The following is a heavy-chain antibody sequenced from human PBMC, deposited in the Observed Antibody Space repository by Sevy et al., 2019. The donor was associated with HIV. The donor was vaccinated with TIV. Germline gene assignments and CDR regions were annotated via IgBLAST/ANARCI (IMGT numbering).Heavy chain of an antibody. CDR1: GFSFSIYR. V-gene: IGHV3-21*01. Sequence: GGSLRLSCAASGFSFSIYRMSWVRQAPGKGLEWVSFISSSSSYIYYADSVKGRFTISRDNAKNSLYLQMNSLRAEDTAVYYCTREGDGNFDYWGQGTLVTVSS. J-gene: IGHJ4*02. D-gene: IGHD1-26*01. CDR2: ISSSSSYI. CDR3: TREGDGNFDY.